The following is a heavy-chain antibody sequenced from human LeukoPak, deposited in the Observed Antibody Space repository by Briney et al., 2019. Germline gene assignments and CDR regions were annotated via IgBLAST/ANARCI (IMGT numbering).Heavy chain of an antibody. J-gene: IGHJ4*02. CDR3: ARGLAVAGTPGHFDY. CDR1: GGSISSSSYY. Sequence: SETLSLTCTVSGGSISSSSYYWGWIRQPPGKGLEWIGSIYYSGSTYYNPSLKSRVTISVDTSKNQFSLKLSSVTAADTAVYYCARGLAVAGTPGHFDYWGQGTLVTVSS. D-gene: IGHD6-19*01. CDR2: IYYSGST. V-gene: IGHV4-39*07.